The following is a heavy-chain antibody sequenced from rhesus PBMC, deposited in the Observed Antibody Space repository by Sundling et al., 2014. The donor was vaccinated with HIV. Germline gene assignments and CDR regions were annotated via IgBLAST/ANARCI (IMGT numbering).Heavy chain of an antibody. CDR2: IYGNSAST. V-gene: IGHV4-65*02. CDR1: GGSISSSNW. CDR3: VAGSWGDYYPIYGLDS. Sequence: QVQLQESGPGLVKPSETLSLTCAVSGGSISSSNWWSWIRQPPGKGLEWIGNIYGNSASTYYNPSLKNRVTISKDTSKNQFSLKLSSVTAADTAVYYCVAGSWGDYYPIYGLDSWGQGVVVTGLL. J-gene: IGHJ6*01. D-gene: IGHD3-34*01.